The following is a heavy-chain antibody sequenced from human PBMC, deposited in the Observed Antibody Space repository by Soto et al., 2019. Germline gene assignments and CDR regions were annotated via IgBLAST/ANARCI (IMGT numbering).Heavy chain of an antibody. CDR3: ARGYITMVRGVIPNWFDP. Sequence: SETLSLTCAVYGGSFSGYYWSWIRQPPGKGLEWIGEINHSGSTNYNPSLKSRVTISVDTSKNQFSLKLSSVTDADTAVYYCARGYITMVRGVIPNWFDPWDQGTLVTVSS. V-gene: IGHV4-34*01. J-gene: IGHJ5*02. CDR2: INHSGST. D-gene: IGHD3-10*01. CDR1: GGSFSGYY.